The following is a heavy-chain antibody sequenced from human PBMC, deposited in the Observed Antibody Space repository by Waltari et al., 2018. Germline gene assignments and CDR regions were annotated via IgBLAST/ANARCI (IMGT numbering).Heavy chain of an antibody. D-gene: IGHD6-19*01. CDR3: ARRPAVAHPLSYYYGMDV. J-gene: IGHJ6*02. V-gene: IGHV4-38-2*01. Sequence: QVQLQESGPGLVKPSETLALTCAVSGDSIIRGYYWGWIRQPPGKGLEWIGSIYHSGSTYYTPSLKSRVTISVDTSKNQFSLKLSSVTAADTAVYYCARRPAVAHPLSYYYGMDVWGQGTTVTVSS. CDR2: IYHSGST. CDR1: GDSIIRGYY.